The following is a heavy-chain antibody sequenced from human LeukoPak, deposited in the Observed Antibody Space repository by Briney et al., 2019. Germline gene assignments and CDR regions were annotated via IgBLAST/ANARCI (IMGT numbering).Heavy chain of an antibody. Sequence: PSETLSLTCTVSGDSISSNNYYWGWIRQPPGKGLEWIGSIYYSGSTYYNPSLKSRVTISVDTSKNQFSLKLSSVTAADTAVYYCARRTCFDLWGRGTLVTVSS. CDR3: ARRTCFDL. CDR1: GDSISSNNYY. J-gene: IGHJ2*01. V-gene: IGHV4-39*07. CDR2: IYYSGST.